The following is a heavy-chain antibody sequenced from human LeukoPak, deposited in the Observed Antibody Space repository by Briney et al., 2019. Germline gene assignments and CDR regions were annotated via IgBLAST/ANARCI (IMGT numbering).Heavy chain of an antibody. Sequence: ASVKVSCKASGYTFTGYYMHWVRQAPGQGLEWMGWINPNSGGTNYAQKFQGRFTMTRDTSISTAYMELSRLRSDDTAVYYCARDPRNVVVPAALYFDYWGQGTLVTVSS. CDR3: ARDPRNVVVPAALYFDY. D-gene: IGHD2-2*01. J-gene: IGHJ4*02. V-gene: IGHV1-2*02. CDR1: GYTFTGYY. CDR2: INPNSGGT.